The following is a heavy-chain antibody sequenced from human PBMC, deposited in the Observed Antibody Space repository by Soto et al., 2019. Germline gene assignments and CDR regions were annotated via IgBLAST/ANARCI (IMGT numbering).Heavy chain of an antibody. Sequence: ASVKVSCKASGYTFTSYYRHWVRQAPGQGLEWMGIINPSGGSTSYAQKFQGRVTMTRDTSTSTVYMELSSLRSEDTAVYYCATMSMDTVLDGAVDYWGQGTLVTVSS. J-gene: IGHJ4*02. CDR1: GYTFTSYY. CDR2: INPSGGST. V-gene: IGHV1-46*01. CDR3: ATMSMDTVLDGAVDY. D-gene: IGHD5-18*01.